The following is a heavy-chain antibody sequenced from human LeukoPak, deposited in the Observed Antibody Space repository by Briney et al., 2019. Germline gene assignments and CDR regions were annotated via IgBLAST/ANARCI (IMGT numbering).Heavy chain of an antibody. CDR1: GFTFSDYT. V-gene: IGHV3-21*01. CDR2: ISGSSNYI. D-gene: IGHD2-21*01. CDR3: ARDESGDNDAFDI. J-gene: IGHJ3*02. Sequence: GGSLRLSCAASGFTFSDYTMNWGRLAPGKGLELVSSISGSSNYIYYADSVKGRFTISRGNAKNSLYLQMNSLRVEDTAVYYCARDESGDNDAFDIWGQGTMVTVSS.